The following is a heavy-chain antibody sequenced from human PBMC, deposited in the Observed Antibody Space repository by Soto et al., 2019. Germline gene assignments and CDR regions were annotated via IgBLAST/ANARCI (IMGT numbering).Heavy chain of an antibody. D-gene: IGHD2-2*01. V-gene: IGHV4-4*02. J-gene: IGHJ4*02. CDR1: GVSISRGNW. CDR2: IFHSGST. Sequence: PSETLSLTCAVSGVSISRGNWWTWVRQSPGKGLEWIGEIFHSGSTNYNPSLESRVTMSVDKSKNHFSLTLTSVTAADTAVYYCARLPVVSPREYFFDFCGPGTLLTVS. CDR3: ARLPVVSPREYFFDF.